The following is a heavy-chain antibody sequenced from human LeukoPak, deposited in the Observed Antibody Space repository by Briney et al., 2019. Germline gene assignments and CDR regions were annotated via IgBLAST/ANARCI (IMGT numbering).Heavy chain of an antibody. CDR3: ARAGSSWSNWIDP. Sequence: GASVKVSCKASVYTFTGYYMHWVRQAPGQGLEWMGWINPNSGGTNYAQKFQGRVTMTRATSISTAYMELSRLRSDDTAVYYCARAGSSWSNWIDPWGQGTLVTVSS. D-gene: IGHD6-13*01. CDR2: INPNSGGT. J-gene: IGHJ5*02. V-gene: IGHV1-2*02. CDR1: VYTFTGYY.